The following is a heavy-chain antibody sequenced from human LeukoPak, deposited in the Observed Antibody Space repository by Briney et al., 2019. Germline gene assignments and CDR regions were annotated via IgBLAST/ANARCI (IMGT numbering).Heavy chain of an antibody. J-gene: IGHJ4*02. CDR3: ASHGGYYGSGSYYELDY. CDR1: GGTFSSYA. Sequence: EASVKVSCKASGGTFSSYAISWVRQAPGQGLEWMGGIIPIFGTANYAQKFQGRVTITADESTSTAYMELSSLRSEDTAVYYCASHGGYYGSGSYYELDYWGQGTLVTVSS. CDR2: IIPIFGTA. D-gene: IGHD3-10*01. V-gene: IGHV1-69*13.